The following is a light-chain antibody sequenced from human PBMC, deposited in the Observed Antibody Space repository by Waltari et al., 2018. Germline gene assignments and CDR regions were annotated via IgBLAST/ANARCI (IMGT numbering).Light chain of an antibody. CDR1: GCGDQY. Sequence: SYELAQPPSVSVSPGQTATIPCSGDGCGDQYVWWYQQKPGQSPVAVIYSVDKRPSGIPERFSGSNSGNTATLTIGGTQTTDEGDYYCQAWDDTTVVFGAGTKVTV. CDR3: QAWDDTTVV. CDR2: SVD. J-gene: IGLJ2*01. V-gene: IGLV3-1*01.